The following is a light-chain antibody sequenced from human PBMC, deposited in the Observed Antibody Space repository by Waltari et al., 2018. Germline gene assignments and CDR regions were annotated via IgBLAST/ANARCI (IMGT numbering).Light chain of an antibody. CDR3: AAWDDSLKGWV. Sequence: QSVLTQPPSASGTPGQRVTISCSGSSSNIRTNTVNWYQQLPGTAPKLLIHINNRRPSGAPYRFSVSTSGTSASLAISGLRSEEEADYYCAAWDDSLKGWVVGGGTKLTVL. CDR1: SSNIRTNT. CDR2: INN. J-gene: IGLJ3*02. V-gene: IGLV1-44*01.